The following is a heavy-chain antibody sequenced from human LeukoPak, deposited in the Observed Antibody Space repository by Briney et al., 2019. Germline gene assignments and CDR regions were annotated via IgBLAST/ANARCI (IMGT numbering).Heavy chain of an antibody. CDR2: IYYSGST. D-gene: IGHD6-19*01. V-gene: IGHV4-39*07. Sequence: KPSETLSLTCTVSGGSISSSSYYWGWIRQPPGKGLEWIGSIYYSGSTYYNPSLKSRVTISVDTSKNQFSLKLSSVTAADTAVYYCARAGGWYNDIDYWGQGTLVTVSS. J-gene: IGHJ4*02. CDR1: GGSISSSSYY. CDR3: ARAGGWYNDIDY.